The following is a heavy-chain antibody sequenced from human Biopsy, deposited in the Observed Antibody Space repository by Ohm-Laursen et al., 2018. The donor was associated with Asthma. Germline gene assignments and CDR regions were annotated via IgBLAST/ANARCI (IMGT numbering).Heavy chain of an antibody. D-gene: IGHD3-22*01. CDR3: AKSADYYDSTDYLDF. V-gene: IGHV3-9*01. CDR2: ISWNSGNI. Sequence: SLRLSCAAPGFSFDDCAMHWVQQAPGKGLEWVSSISWNSGNIDYAVSVKGRFTISRDNAKNSLYLQMQSLRPEDTAFYYCAKSADYYDSTDYLDFWGRGTLVTVSS. CDR1: GFSFDDCA. J-gene: IGHJ4*01.